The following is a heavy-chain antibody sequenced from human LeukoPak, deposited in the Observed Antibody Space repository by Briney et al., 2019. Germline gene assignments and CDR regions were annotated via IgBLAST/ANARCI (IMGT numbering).Heavy chain of an antibody. D-gene: IGHD6-13*01. CDR3: ARDTAAGTVY. CDR2: IYHSGST. J-gene: IGHJ4*02. CDR1: GGSISSGYY. V-gene: IGHV4-38-2*02. Sequence: SQTLSLTCTVSGGSISSGYYWGWIRQPPGKGLEWIGSIYHSGSTYYNPSLKSRATISVDTSKNQFSLKLSSVTAADTAVYYCARDTAAGTVYWGQGTLVTVSS.